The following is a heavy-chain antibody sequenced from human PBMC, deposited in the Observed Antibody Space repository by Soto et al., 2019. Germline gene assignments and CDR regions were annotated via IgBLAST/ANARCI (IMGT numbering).Heavy chain of an antibody. CDR1: GYNFNTYW. Sequence: PXESLTISCEGSGYNFNTYWIGLVRQMPGKGLEWMALIYPGDSDTRYSPSFEGQVTLSVDRSISTAYLQWSSLKASDTAIYYCATSTVSYVDIVSSTTRGYFDHWGQGTLVTVS. V-gene: IGHV5-51*01. CDR3: ATSTVSYVDIVSSTTRGYFDH. CDR2: IYPGDSDT. D-gene: IGHD5-12*01. J-gene: IGHJ4*02.